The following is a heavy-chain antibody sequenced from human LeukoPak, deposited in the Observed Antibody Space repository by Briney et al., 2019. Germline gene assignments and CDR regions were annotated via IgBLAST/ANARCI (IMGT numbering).Heavy chain of an antibody. J-gene: IGHJ2*01. V-gene: IGHV3-48*03. CDR2: ISSSGSTI. CDR1: GFTFSSYE. Sequence: GGSLRLSCAASGFTFSSYEMNWVRQAPGKGLEWVSYISSSGSTIYYADSVKGRFTISRDNAKNSLYLQMNSLRAEDTAVYYCAKLPGIVGATVPETRDLWGRGTLVTVSS. D-gene: IGHD1-26*01. CDR3: AKLPGIVGATVPETRDL.